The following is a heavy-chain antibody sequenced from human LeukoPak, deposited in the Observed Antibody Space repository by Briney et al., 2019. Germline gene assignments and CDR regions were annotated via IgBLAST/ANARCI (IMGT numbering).Heavy chain of an antibody. CDR1: GGYITGYY. CDR2: VFYNGIT. V-gene: IGHV4-59*08. D-gene: IGHD3-16*01. CDR3: ARHTPLLGGITQFDY. J-gene: IGHJ4*02. Sequence: PSETLSLTCTVSGGYITGYYWSWVRQPPGKALEWIGYVFYNGITDYNPSLESRVTMSVDTSKNQFSLRLSSVSAADTAIYYCARHTPLLGGITQFDYWGQGTLVTVSS.